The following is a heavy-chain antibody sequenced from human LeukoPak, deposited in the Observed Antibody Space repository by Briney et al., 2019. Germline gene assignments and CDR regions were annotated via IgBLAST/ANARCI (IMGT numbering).Heavy chain of an antibody. CDR3: ARDPFRTDRVTAGRTVYQRPPVYFDY. Sequence: ASVKVSCKASGGTFSSYAISWVRQAPGQGLEWMGGIIPIFGTANYAQKFQGRVTITADESTSTAYMELSSLRSEDTAVYYCARDPFRTDRVTAGRTVYQRPPVYFDYWGQGTLVTVSS. V-gene: IGHV1-69*13. CDR2: IIPIFGTA. J-gene: IGHJ4*02. D-gene: IGHD2-2*01. CDR1: GGTFSSYA.